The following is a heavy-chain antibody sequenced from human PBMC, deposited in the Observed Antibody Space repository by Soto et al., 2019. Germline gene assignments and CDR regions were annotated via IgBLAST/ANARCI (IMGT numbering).Heavy chain of an antibody. CDR1: GFTFSSYA. V-gene: IGHV3-30-3*01. Sequence: GGSLRLSCAASGFTFSSYAMHWVRQAPGKGLEWVAVISYDGSNKYYADSVKGRFTISRDNSKNTLYLQMNSLRAEDTAVYYCAREMGSVHLQYSSSWYVLDYWGQGTLVTVSS. CDR2: ISYDGSNK. D-gene: IGHD6-13*01. J-gene: IGHJ4*02. CDR3: AREMGSVHLQYSSSWYVLDY.